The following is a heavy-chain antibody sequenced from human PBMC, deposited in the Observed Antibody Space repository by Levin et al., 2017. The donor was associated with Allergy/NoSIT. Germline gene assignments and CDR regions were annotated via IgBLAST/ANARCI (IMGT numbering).Heavy chain of an antibody. V-gene: IGHV3-48*03. CDR3: ARDGKKFGELLYYYYYYGMDV. CDR2: ISSSGSTI. D-gene: IGHD3-10*01. J-gene: IGHJ6*02. CDR1: GFTFSSYE. Sequence: PGGSLRLSCAASGFTFSSYEMNWVRQAPGKGLEWVSYISSSGSTIYYADSVKGRFTISRDNAKNSLYLQMNSLRAEDTAVYYCARDGKKFGELLYYYYYYGMDVWGQGTTVTVSS.